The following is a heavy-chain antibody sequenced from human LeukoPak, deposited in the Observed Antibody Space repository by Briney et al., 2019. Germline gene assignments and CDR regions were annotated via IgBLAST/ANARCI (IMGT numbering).Heavy chain of an antibody. CDR3: ARDANYHDSDAYYDALDI. D-gene: IGHD3-16*01. CDR1: GYTFTSYD. Sequence: ASVKVSCKASGYTFTSYDINWVRQATGQGLEWMGWMNPNSGNTGYAQKFQGRVTMTRNTSISTAYMELSSLRSEDTAVYYCARDANYHDSDAYYDALDIRGQGTLVTVSS. J-gene: IGHJ3*02. V-gene: IGHV1-8*01. CDR2: MNPNSGNT.